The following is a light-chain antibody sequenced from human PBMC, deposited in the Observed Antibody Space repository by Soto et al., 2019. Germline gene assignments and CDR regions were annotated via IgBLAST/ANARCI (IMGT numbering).Light chain of an antibody. CDR2: GAS. V-gene: IGKV3-20*01. Sequence: EIVLTQSPGTLSLSPGERATLSCRASQSVSSNLAWYQQKPGQAPRLLIYGASSRATGIPDRVSGSGSGTDFTLTISRLEPEDFAVYYCLQYGSSPTTFGQGTKVDIK. J-gene: IGKJ1*01. CDR3: LQYGSSPTT. CDR1: QSVSSN.